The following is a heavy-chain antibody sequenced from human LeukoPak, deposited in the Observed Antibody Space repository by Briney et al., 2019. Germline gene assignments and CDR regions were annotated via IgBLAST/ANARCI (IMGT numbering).Heavy chain of an antibody. J-gene: IGHJ5*02. CDR2: IYTSGST. Sequence: KPSETLSLTCTVSGGSISSYYWSWIRQPAGKGLEWIGRIYTSGSTNYNPSLKNRVTMSADTSKNQFSLKLSSVTAADTAVYYCARHYTSGFNYFDPWGQGTLVTVSS. D-gene: IGHD2-8*01. CDR3: ARHYTSGFNYFDP. CDR1: GGSISSYY. V-gene: IGHV4-4*07.